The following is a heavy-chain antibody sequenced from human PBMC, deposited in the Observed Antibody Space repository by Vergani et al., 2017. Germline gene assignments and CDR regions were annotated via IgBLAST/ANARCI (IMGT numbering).Heavy chain of an antibody. Sequence: VQLVESGGGVVQPGRSLRLSCAASGFTFSSYAMSWVRQAQWTGLEWVAAISGSGGSTYYADAVKGRFTISRDNSQNTLYLQKNSLRAEDTAVYYCAKWGRKVPAADNWFDPWGQGTLVTVSS. J-gene: IGHJ5*02. D-gene: IGHD2-2*01. V-gene: IGHV3-23*04. CDR2: ISGSGGST. CDR1: GFTFSSYA. CDR3: AKWGRKVPAADNWFDP.